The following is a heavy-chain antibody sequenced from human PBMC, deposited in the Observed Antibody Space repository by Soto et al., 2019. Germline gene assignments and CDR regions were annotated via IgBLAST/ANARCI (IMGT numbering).Heavy chain of an antibody. V-gene: IGHV1-8*01. J-gene: IGHJ4*02. Sequence: ASVKVSCKTSGYTFTNYDINWVRQAAGQGLEWMGWMNPKSGYTGSARKFQGRVTLTRDNSMTTVYMELSSLRSEDTAVYYWARFFYSSGWHNFDYWGKGNLVTVYS. D-gene: IGHD6-19*01. CDR2: MNPKSGYT. CDR1: GYTFTNYD. CDR3: ARFFYSSGWHNFDY.